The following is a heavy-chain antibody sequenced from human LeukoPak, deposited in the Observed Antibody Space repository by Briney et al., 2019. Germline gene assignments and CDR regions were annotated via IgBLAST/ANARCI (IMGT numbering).Heavy chain of an antibody. D-gene: IGHD4-23*01. CDR2: INPNSGGT. CDR3: ARIPGWVVTEFLDY. V-gene: IGHV1-2*02. J-gene: IGHJ4*02. CDR1: GYTFTGYY. Sequence: ASVKVSCKASGYTFTGYYMHWVRQAPGQGLEWMGWINPNSGGTNYAQKFQGRVTMTRDTSISTAYMELRSLRSDDTAVYYCARIPGWVVTEFLDYWGQGTLVTVSS.